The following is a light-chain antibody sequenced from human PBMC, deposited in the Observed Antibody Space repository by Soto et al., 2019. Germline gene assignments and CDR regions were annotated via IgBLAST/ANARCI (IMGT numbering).Light chain of an antibody. CDR3: SSQTSTSSRF. V-gene: IGLV2-14*01. J-gene: IGLJ1*01. Sequence: QSVVTQPASVSGAPGQSITISCSGTSSDVGGYNYVSWYQQHPGKAPKLMIYDVSNRPSGVSNRFSGSKSGNTASLTISGLQAEDVVVYFCSSQTSTSSRFFATGRTVTVL. CDR1: SSDVGGYNY. CDR2: DVS.